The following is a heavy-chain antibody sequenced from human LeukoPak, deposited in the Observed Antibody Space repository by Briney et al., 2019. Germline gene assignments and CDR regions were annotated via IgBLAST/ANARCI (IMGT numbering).Heavy chain of an antibody. CDR2: IQYDGSNE. CDR1: RFTFSSYG. V-gene: IGHV3-30*02. J-gene: IGHJ5*02. Sequence: GGSLRLSCAASRFTFSSYGMHWVRQAPGKGLEWVAYIQYDGSNEQYADSVKGRFSISRDSSKNILYLQMNSLRAEDTAVYYCAKDIYPGIFDPWGQGTLVTVSS. D-gene: IGHD2-2*02. CDR3: AKDIYPGIFDP.